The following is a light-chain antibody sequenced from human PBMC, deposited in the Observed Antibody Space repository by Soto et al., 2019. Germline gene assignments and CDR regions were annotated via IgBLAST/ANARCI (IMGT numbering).Light chain of an antibody. CDR2: SDA. CDR3: QVWDSSSDHRI. CDR1: NIGSKS. J-gene: IGLJ2*01. Sequence: SYELTQPPSVSVAPGKTARITCGGNNIGSKSVHWYQQKSGQAPVLVIYSDADRPSGIPERFSGSNSGNTATLTISRVEAGDEADYYCQVWDSSSDHRIFGGGTKLTVL. V-gene: IGLV3-21*04.